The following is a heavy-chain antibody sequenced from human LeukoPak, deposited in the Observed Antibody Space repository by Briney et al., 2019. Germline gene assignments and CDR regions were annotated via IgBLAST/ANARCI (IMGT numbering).Heavy chain of an antibody. J-gene: IGHJ1*01. CDR3: ARAPGYSDSH. CDR2: IYSGGST. V-gene: IGHV3-66*01. Sequence: GGSLRLXCAASGFTVSSNYMSWVRQAPGKGLEWVSVIYSGGSTYYADSVKGRSTISRDNARNSLSLQMDSLRADDTGVYYCARAPGYSDSHWGQGTLVTVSS. D-gene: IGHD5-12*01. CDR1: GFTVSSNY.